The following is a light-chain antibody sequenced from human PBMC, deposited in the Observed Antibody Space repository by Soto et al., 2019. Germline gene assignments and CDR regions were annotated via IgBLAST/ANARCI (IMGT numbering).Light chain of an antibody. CDR2: GAS. CDR1: RSVSSSY. Sequence: EIVLTQSSGTLSLSPGERATLSCRASRSVSSSYLAWYQQKPGQAPRLLIYGASSRATGIPDRFSGSGSGTDFTLTISRLEPEDFAVYYCQQYGSSFTFGPGTRMDIE. V-gene: IGKV3-20*01. J-gene: IGKJ3*01. CDR3: QQYGSSFT.